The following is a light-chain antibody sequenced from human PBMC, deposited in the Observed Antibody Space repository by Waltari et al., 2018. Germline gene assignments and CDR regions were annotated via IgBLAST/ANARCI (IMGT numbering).Light chain of an antibody. CDR2: DAS. Sequence: EIVLTQSPATLSLSPWERATLSCRASQSVSSYLAWYQQTPGQAPRLLIYDASNRATGIPARFSGSGSGTDFTLTISSLEPEDFAVYYCQQRSNWPLLTFGGGTKVEIK. CDR1: QSVSSY. V-gene: IGKV3-11*01. CDR3: QQRSNWPLLT. J-gene: IGKJ4*01.